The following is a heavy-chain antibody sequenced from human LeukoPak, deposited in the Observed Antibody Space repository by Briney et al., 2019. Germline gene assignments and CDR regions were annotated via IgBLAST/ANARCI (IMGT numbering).Heavy chain of an antibody. V-gene: IGHV4-34*01. D-gene: IGHD1-1*01. CDR2: INHSGST. CDR3: ARRGNYYYYYMDV. CDR1: GGSFSGYY. Sequence: SETLSLTCAVYGGSFSGYYWSWIRQPPGKGLEWIGEINHSGSTNYNPSLESRVTISVDTSKNQFLLKLSSVTAADTAVYYCARRGNYYYYYMDVWGKGTTVTVSS. J-gene: IGHJ6*03.